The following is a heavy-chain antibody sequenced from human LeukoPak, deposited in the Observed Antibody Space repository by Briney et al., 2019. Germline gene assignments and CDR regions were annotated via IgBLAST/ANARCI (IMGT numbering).Heavy chain of an antibody. V-gene: IGHV3-23*01. Sequence: GGSLRLSCAASGFTFSSYAMSWVRQAPGKGLEWVSSISGSGGSTYYADSVKGRFTISRDNSNNTLYLQMNSLRAEDTAVYYCAKDKGSGSYWSAFDIWGQGTMVTVSS. J-gene: IGHJ3*02. D-gene: IGHD1-26*01. CDR3: AKDKGSGSYWSAFDI. CDR2: ISGSGGST. CDR1: GFTFSSYA.